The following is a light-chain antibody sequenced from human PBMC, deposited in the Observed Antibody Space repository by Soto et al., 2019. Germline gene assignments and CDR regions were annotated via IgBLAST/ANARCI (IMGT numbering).Light chain of an antibody. V-gene: IGKV3-20*01. CDR3: QHYGKSPRFFT. CDR2: AAS. J-gene: IGKJ3*01. Sequence: EIVLTQSPGTLSLSPGDRATLSCRASETVTGKYLAWYQQKAGQAPRLLIFAASNRATGIPDRFSGSGSGTDFTLTISRLEPEDSAMYYCQHYGKSPRFFTFGPGTKVDIK. CDR1: ETVTGKY.